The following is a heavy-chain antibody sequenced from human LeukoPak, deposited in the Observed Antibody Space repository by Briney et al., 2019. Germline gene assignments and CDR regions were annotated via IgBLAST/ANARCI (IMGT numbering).Heavy chain of an antibody. CDR1: GFTFSSYA. D-gene: IGHD4-17*01. CDR3: AKGGYGDGYYFDY. J-gene: IGHJ4*02. Sequence: GGSLRLSCAASGFTFSSYAMSWVRQAPGKGLEWVSAISGSGGSAYYADSVKGRFTISRDNAKNSLYLQMNSLRAEDTALNYCAKGGYGDGYYFDYWGQGTLVTVSS. CDR2: ISGSGGSA. V-gene: IGHV3-23*01.